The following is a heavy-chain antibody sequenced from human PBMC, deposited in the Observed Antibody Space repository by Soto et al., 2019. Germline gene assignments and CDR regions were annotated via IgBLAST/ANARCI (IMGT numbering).Heavy chain of an antibody. CDR3: AKDGLLSGWYYFDY. CDR1: GFTFSSYA. CDR2: ISGSGGST. V-gene: IGHV3-23*01. J-gene: IGHJ4*02. D-gene: IGHD6-19*01. Sequence: EVQLLESGGGLVQPGGSRRLSCAASGFTFSSYAMSWVRQAPGKGLEWVSAISGSGGSTYYADSVKGRFTISRDNSKNTLYLQMNSLRAEDTAVYNCAKDGLLSGWYYFDYWGQGTLVTVSS.